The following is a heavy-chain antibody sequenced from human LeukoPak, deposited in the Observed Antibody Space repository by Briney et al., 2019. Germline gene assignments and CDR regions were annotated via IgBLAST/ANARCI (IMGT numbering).Heavy chain of an antibody. CDR3: AKDSSSGPFDY. Sequence: PGGSLRLSCAASGFTFSSYAMSWVRQAPGKGMERVSAISGSGGSTYYADSVKGRFTISRDNSKNTLYLQKNSLRAEDTAVYYCAKDSSSGPFDYWGQGTLVTVSS. CDR1: GFTFSSYA. D-gene: IGHD3-3*01. CDR2: ISGSGGST. J-gene: IGHJ4*02. V-gene: IGHV3-23*01.